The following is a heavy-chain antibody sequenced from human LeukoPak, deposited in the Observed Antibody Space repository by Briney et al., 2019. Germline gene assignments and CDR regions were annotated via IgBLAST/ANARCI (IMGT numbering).Heavy chain of an antibody. J-gene: IGHJ4*02. CDR3: ARDPYGSPY. CDR1: GGSISSYY. Sequence: PSETLSLTCTVSGGSISSYYWSWIRQPPGKGLEWIGYIYYSGSTNYNPSLKSRVTISVDTFKDQFSLKLSSVTAADTAVYYCARDPYGSPYWGQGTLVTVSS. CDR2: IYYSGST. V-gene: IGHV4-59*01. D-gene: IGHD1-26*01.